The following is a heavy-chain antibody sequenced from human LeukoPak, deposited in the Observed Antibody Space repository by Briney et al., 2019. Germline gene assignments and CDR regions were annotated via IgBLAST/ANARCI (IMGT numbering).Heavy chain of an antibody. Sequence: PGGSLRLSCAASGFTFSSYAMSWVRQAPGKGLEWVSAISGSGGSTYYADSVKGRFTISRDNSKNTLYLQMNSLRAEDTAVYYCAKDIANFYDYVWGSYRLRESVQYNWFDPWGQGTLVTVSS. V-gene: IGHV3-23*01. J-gene: IGHJ5*02. CDR3: AKDIANFYDYVWGSYRLRESVQYNWFDP. CDR1: GFTFSSYA. D-gene: IGHD3-16*02. CDR2: ISGSGGST.